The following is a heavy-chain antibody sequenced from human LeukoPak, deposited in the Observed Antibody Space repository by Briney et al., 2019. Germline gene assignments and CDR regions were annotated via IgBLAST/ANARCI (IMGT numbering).Heavy chain of an antibody. CDR3: ARQNGDYGGYNWFDP. D-gene: IGHD4-17*01. CDR2: VYHSGST. V-gene: IGHV4-38-2*02. Sequence: SETLSLTCTVSGFSFSSAYYWGWLRQPPGKGLEWIGNVYHSGSTYYNPSLKSRVTISLDTSKNQFSLKLSSVTAADTAVYYCARQNGDYGGYNWFDPWGQGTLVTVSS. J-gene: IGHJ5*02. CDR1: GFSFSSAYY.